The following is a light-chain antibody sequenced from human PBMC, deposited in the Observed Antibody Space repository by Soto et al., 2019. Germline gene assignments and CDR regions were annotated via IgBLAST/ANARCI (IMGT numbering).Light chain of an antibody. CDR1: SSDVGNYNR. J-gene: IGLJ1*01. CDR3: TSYTSSDSVV. V-gene: IGLV2-18*02. Sequence: QSALTQPPSVSGSPGQSVTISCTGTSSDVGNYNRVSWYQQPPGTAPKLMIYEVTNRPSGVPDRFSGSKSGNTASLTISGLQPEDEADYYCTSYTSSDSVVFGTGTKLTVL. CDR2: EVT.